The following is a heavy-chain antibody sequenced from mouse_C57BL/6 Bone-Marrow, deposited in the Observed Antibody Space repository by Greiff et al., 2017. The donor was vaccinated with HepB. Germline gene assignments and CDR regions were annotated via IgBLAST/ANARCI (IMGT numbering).Heavy chain of an antibody. Sequence: QVQLQQPGAELVMPGASVKLSCNASGYTFTSYWMHWVKQRPGQGLEWIGEIDPSDSYTNYNQKFKGKSTLTVDKSSITAYMQLSSLTSADSAVYYCARGYDCYLYYYAMDYWGQGTSVTVSS. CDR3: ARGYDCYLYYYAMDY. CDR1: GYTFTSYW. D-gene: IGHD2-3*01. V-gene: IGHV1-69*01. J-gene: IGHJ4*01. CDR2: IDPSDSYT.